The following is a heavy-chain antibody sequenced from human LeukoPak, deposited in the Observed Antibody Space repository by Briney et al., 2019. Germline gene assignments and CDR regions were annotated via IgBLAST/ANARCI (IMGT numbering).Heavy chain of an antibody. J-gene: IGHJ4*02. CDR1: GFTFSSYW. Sequence: GGSLRLSYAASGFTFSSYWMSWVRQAPGKGLEWASSITSSSYIYYADSVKGRFTISRDNAKNSLYLQMNSLRAEDTAVYYCARDRDYDYVWGSYRPDYFDYWGQGTLVTVSS. CDR3: ARDRDYDYVWGSYRPDYFDY. V-gene: IGHV3-21*01. D-gene: IGHD3-16*02. CDR2: ITSSSYI.